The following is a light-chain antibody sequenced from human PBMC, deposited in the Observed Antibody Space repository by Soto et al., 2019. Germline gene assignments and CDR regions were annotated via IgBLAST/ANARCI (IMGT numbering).Light chain of an antibody. V-gene: IGLV2-11*01. CDR2: DVS. CDR3: CSYAGSPYV. Sequence: QSVLTQPGSVSGSPGQSVTISCTGTSSDVGGYNYVSWHQQHPGKAPKLMIYDVSKRPSGVPDRFSGSKSGNTASLTISGLQAEDEADYYCCSYAGSPYVFGTGTKFTVL. CDR1: SSDVGGYNY. J-gene: IGLJ1*01.